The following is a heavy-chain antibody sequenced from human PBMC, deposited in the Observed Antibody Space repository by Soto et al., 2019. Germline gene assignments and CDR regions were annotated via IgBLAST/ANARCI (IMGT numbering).Heavy chain of an antibody. CDR2: IVPILGTA. Sequence: QVQLVQSGAEVKKPGSSVKVSCKASGGTFSSYAISWVRQAPGQGLEWMGGIVPILGTANYAQKFQGRVTITADESTSTAYMELSSLRSEDTAVYYCARDVPHTAMATGYYYYGMDVWGQGTTVTVSS. CDR1: GGTFSSYA. J-gene: IGHJ6*02. V-gene: IGHV1-69*01. CDR3: ARDVPHTAMATGYYYYGMDV. D-gene: IGHD5-18*01.